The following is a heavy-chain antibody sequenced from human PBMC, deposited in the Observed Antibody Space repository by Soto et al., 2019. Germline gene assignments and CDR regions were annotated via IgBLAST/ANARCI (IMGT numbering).Heavy chain of an antibody. V-gene: IGHV4-39*01. CDR2: ISLGGTT. Sequence: KTSETLSLTCAVSGAPISSLTYYWVWIRQPPGKGLEWIASISLGGTTYYSPSLKSRLTASLDTSNNQVSLILSSVTVTDTAVYFCVKQAVGSMSSEWGPGTLVTV. CDR3: VKQAVGSMSSE. CDR1: GAPISSLTYY. D-gene: IGHD6-6*01. J-gene: IGHJ4*02.